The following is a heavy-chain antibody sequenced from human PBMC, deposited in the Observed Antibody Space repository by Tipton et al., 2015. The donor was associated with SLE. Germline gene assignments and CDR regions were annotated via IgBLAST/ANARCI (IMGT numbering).Heavy chain of an antibody. CDR1: GDSVSSTSYY. CDR2: IYYSWST. Sequence: TLSLTCAVFGDSVSSTSYYWGWVRHAPGKGLEWIGTIYYSWSTYYNPSLQRRVSISVDTSNKQFHLSLTSVTAADTAVYYCVNQVKHSGYDHAGVFDIWGPGAMVFVSS. D-gene: IGHD5-12*01. V-gene: IGHV4-39*06. J-gene: IGHJ3*02. CDR3: VNQVKHSGYDHAGVFDI.